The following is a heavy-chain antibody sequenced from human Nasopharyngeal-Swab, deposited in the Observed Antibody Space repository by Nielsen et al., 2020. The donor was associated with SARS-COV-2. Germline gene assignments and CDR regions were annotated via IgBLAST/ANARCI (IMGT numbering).Heavy chain of an antibody. D-gene: IGHD3-9*01. CDR1: GGSFSGYY. Sequence: SETLSLTCAVYGGSFSGYYWSWIRQPPGKGLEWIGEINHSGSTNYNPSLKSRVTISVDTSKNQFSLKLSSVTAADTAVYYCASSTVHYDILTGYGSDWFDPWGQGTLVTVSS. V-gene: IGHV4-34*01. J-gene: IGHJ5*02. CDR3: ASSTVHYDILTGYGSDWFDP. CDR2: INHSGST.